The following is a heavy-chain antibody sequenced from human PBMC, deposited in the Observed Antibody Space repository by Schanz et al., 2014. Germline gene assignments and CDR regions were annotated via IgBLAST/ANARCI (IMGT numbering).Heavy chain of an antibody. CDR2: ISDSGDTA. Sequence: EVQLLESGGGLVQPGGSLRLSCAASGFTFSSYAMSWVRQAPGKGLEWVSLISDSGDTAYYADSVKGRFTISRDNFKNTLYLQMNSLRAEDTAVYYCAKVRYSSGWRGDYFDEWGQGTLVTVAS. D-gene: IGHD6-25*01. CDR1: GFTFSSYA. CDR3: AKVRYSSGWRGDYFDE. V-gene: IGHV3-23*01. J-gene: IGHJ4*02.